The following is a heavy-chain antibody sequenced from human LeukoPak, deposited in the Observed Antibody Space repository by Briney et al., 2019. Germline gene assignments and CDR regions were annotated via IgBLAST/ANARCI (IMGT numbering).Heavy chain of an antibody. CDR3: ATYSSSSWFKHHYYYMDV. CDR1: GFTVSSNY. J-gene: IGHJ6*02. CDR2: IYPGGST. Sequence: GGSLRLSCAASGFTVSSNYINWVRQAPGKGLEWVSVIYPGGSTYYADSVRGRFTISRDNSKNTLYLQMNNLRAEDTAVYYCATYSSSSWFKHHYYYMDVWGQGTTGTIS. D-gene: IGHD6-13*01. V-gene: IGHV3-66*01.